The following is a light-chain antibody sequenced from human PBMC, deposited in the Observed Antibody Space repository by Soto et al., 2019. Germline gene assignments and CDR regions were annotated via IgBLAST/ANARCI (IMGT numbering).Light chain of an antibody. CDR3: HQSYTSLWT. CDR1: QTISNY. J-gene: IGKJ1*01. Sequence: DIQMTQSPSSLSASVGDRVTITCRASQTISNYLNWYQQKPGKAPKVLIYAASSLQSGVPSRFSGSGSGTHFTLTISSLQPEDFATYFCHQSYTSLWTFGQGTKVDIK. V-gene: IGKV1-39*01. CDR2: AAS.